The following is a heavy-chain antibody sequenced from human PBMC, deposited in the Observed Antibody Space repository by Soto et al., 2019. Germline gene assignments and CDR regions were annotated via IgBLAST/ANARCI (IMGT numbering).Heavy chain of an antibody. J-gene: IGHJ4*02. Sequence: QITLTESGPTLVKPTQTLTLTCTFSGFSLSTSGMGVGWIRQPPGKALEWLAVIYWDDDKRYSPSLKSRLTITKDPSKNHVVLTMTNIGPVDTATYYCAHKEPRMNHFDYWGQGTPVTVSS. CDR2: IYWDDDK. CDR3: AHKEPRMNHFDY. CDR1: GFSLSTSGMG. D-gene: IGHD2-8*01. V-gene: IGHV2-5*02.